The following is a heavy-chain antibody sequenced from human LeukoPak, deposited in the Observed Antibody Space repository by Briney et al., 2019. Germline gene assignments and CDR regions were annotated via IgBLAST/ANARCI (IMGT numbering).Heavy chain of an antibody. J-gene: IGHJ4*02. V-gene: IGHV4-59*01. Sequence: PSETLSLTCTVSGGSISSYYWSWIRQPPGKGLEWIGYIYYSGSTNYNPSLKSRVTISVDTSKNQFSLKLSSVTAADTAVYYCASGPYYYDSSGYYPFDYWGQGTLVTVSS. CDR3: ASGPYYYDSSGYYPFDY. CDR2: IYYSGST. CDR1: GGSISSYY. D-gene: IGHD3-22*01.